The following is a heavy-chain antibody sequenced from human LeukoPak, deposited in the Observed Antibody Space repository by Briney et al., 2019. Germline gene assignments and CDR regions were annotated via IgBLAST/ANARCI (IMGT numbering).Heavy chain of an antibody. CDR2: ITGSGTGT. CDR3: AKDMDHYDFWTGGFDP. Sequence: GGSLRLSCAASGFTFDEYAMHWVRQVPGKGLQWVSVITGSGTGTDYADSVKGRFTISRDNSRNSLYLQMNSLRIEETALYYCAKDMDHYDFWTGGFDPWGQGTLVTVSS. J-gene: IGHJ5*02. CDR1: GFTFDEYA. V-gene: IGHV3-43*02. D-gene: IGHD3-3*01.